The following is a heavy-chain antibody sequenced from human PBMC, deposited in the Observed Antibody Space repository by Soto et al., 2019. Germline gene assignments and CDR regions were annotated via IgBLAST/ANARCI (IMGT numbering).Heavy chain of an antibody. V-gene: IGHV1-69*01. Sequence: QVQLVQSGAEVKKPGSSVKVSCKASGGTFSSYAISWVRQAPGQGLEWMGGIIPISGTANYAQKFQGRVTITADESTSTAYMELSSLRSEDTAVYYCARSQGSSTSLEIYNYYYYGMDVWGQGTTVNVSS. CDR2: IIPISGTA. CDR1: GGTFSSYA. J-gene: IGHJ6*02. CDR3: ARSQGSSTSLEIYNYYYYGMDV. D-gene: IGHD2-2*01.